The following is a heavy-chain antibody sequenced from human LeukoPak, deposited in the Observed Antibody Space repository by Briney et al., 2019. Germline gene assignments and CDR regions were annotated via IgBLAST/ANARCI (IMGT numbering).Heavy chain of an antibody. V-gene: IGHV4-59*11. CDR1: GGSISSHY. Sequence: PSETLSLTCTVSGGSISSHYWSWIRQPPGKGLEWIGYIYYSGSTNYNPSLKSRVTISVDTSKNQFSLKLSSVTAADTAVYYCARDSSGYPTFDYWGQGTLVTVSS. J-gene: IGHJ4*02. CDR3: ARDSSGYPTFDY. CDR2: IYYSGST. D-gene: IGHD3-22*01.